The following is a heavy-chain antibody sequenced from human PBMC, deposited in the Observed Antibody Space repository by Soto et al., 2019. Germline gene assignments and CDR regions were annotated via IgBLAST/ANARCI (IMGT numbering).Heavy chain of an antibody. D-gene: IGHD4-17*01. V-gene: IGHV3-21*06. CDR1: GFTFSTYN. CDR2: ISTSGSYI. J-gene: IGHJ3*02. Sequence: EVQLVESGGGLVKPEESLRLSCAASGFTFSTYNMKWDRQAPGKGLEWVSSISTSGSYIFYAGSVRGRFTIFRDDAKNSLHLQMNSLRAEDTAVYYCATIGDRDGFDIWGQGTTVIVSS. CDR3: ATIGDRDGFDI.